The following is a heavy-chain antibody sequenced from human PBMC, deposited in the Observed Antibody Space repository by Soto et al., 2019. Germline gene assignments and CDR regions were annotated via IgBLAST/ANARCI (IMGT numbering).Heavy chain of an antibody. CDR3: ASDVGTQRGSYSNNF. CDR2: IVPLYHVI. CDR1: GGNFGTYR. J-gene: IGHJ4*01. Sequence: ASVKVSCKASGGNFGTYRLNWVRQAPGEGLEWVGEIVPLYHVINYAPGFQDRVTITADQSTRTSYMHLSNLRSDDTAVYYCASDVGTQRGSYSNNFWCPGLLVTV. D-gene: IGHD1-26*01. V-gene: IGHV1-69*10.